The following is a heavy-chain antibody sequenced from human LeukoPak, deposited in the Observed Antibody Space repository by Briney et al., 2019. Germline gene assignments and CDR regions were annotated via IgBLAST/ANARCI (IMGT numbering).Heavy chain of an antibody. CDR3: ARSLWPEDY. CDR1: GFIYSSFW. CDR2: IEPDGGGK. D-gene: IGHD2-21*01. J-gene: IGHJ4*02. Sequence: GGSLRLSFAASGFIYSSFWMSWVRQAPGKGLEWVANIEPDGGGKNYVDSVRGRFTISRDNAKNSLYLQMNSVRVEDSAVYYCARSLWPEDYWGQGTLVTVSS. V-gene: IGHV3-7*01.